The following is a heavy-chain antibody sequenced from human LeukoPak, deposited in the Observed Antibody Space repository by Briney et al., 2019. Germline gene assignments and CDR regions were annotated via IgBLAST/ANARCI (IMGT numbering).Heavy chain of an antibody. D-gene: IGHD3-10*01. CDR1: GFTFSNYA. CDR2: ISGSGGST. CDR3: PKETIWLPFDY. Sequence: GGSLRLSCAASGFTFSNYAMSWARQAPGKGLEWVSAISGSGGSTYYADSVKGRFTISRGNSKNTLYLQMNSLRAEDTAVYYCPKETIWLPFDYWGQGTLVTVSS. V-gene: IGHV3-23*01. J-gene: IGHJ4*02.